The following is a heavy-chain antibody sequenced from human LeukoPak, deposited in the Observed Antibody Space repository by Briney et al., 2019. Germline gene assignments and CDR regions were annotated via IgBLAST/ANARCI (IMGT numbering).Heavy chain of an antibody. V-gene: IGHV3-7*01. CDR1: GFTFSSYW. CDR2: IKEDGSET. J-gene: IGHJ4*02. D-gene: IGHD1-26*01. Sequence: AGGSLRLSCAACGFTFSSYWMGWVRQAPGKGLERVANIKEDGSETHYVDSVKGRFTISRDNAKNSLYLQMNSLRAEDTAVYYCARVRDYTGSYYADWGQGTLVTVSS. CDR3: ARVRDYTGSYYAD.